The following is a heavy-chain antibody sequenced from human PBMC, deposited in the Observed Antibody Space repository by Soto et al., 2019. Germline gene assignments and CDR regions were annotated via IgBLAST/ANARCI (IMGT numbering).Heavy chain of an antibody. V-gene: IGHV3-15*01. Sequence: GGSLRLSCAASGFTFSNAWMSWVRQAPGKGLEWVGRIKSKTDGGTTDYAAPVKGRFTISRDDSKNTLYLQMNSLKTEDTAVYYCTTAVIVVVPAAISYMDVWGKGTTVTVYS. D-gene: IGHD2-2*01. J-gene: IGHJ6*03. CDR3: TTAVIVVVPAAISYMDV. CDR2: IKSKTDGGTT. CDR1: GFTFSNAW.